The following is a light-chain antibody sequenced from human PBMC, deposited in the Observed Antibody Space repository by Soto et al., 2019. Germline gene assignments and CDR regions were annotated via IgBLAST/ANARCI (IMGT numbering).Light chain of an antibody. Sequence: EIVLTQSPDTLSLSPGERATLSCRASQSVRSYLVWYQQKPGQAPRLLIYDASNRATGIPARFSGSGSGTDFTLTISSLEPEDFAVYYCQQRSSWPLTFGGGTTVEMK. CDR1: QSVRSY. J-gene: IGKJ4*01. V-gene: IGKV3-11*01. CDR2: DAS. CDR3: QQRSSWPLT.